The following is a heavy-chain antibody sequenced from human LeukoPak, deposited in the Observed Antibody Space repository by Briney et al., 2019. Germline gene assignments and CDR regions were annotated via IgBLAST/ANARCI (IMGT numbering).Heavy chain of an antibody. CDR1: GGSISSYY. J-gene: IGHJ3*02. CDR3: ARHGSGAFGFDI. V-gene: IGHV4-59*08. Sequence: SETLSLTCTVSGGSISSYYWSWIRQPPGKGLEWIGYTYYSGSTNYNPSLKSRVTISADMSKNQFSLKLSSVAAADAAVYYCARHGSGAFGFDIWGQGTLVTVSS. D-gene: IGHD3-10*01. CDR2: TYYSGST.